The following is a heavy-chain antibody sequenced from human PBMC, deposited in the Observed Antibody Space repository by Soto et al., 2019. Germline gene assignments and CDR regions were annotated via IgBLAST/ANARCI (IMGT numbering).Heavy chain of an antibody. J-gene: IGHJ4*02. CDR1: GFTFTSSA. V-gene: IGHV1-58*01. Sequence: EASVKVSCKASGFTFTSSAVQWVRQARGQRLEWIGWIVVGSGNTNYAQKFQERVTITRDMSTSTAYMELSSLRSEDTAVYYCAAGGSYELYDYWGQGTLVTVSS. CDR2: IVVGSGNT. CDR3: AAGGSYELYDY. D-gene: IGHD1-26*01.